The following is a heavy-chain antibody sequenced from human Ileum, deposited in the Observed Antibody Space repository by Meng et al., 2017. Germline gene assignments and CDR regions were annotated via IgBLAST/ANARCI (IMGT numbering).Heavy chain of an antibody. CDR1: GFPFSSYA. CDR2: ITYDGSTK. Sequence: HVQLVEARGGVVQPGKSLRLSCAASGFPFSSYAMHWVRQAPGKGLEWVAVITYDGSTKFYADSVKGRFTISKDNSKDTLYLQMNSLRAEDTAVYYCAREDGNSGDFWGQGTLVTVSS. V-gene: IGHV3-30*04. D-gene: IGHD4-23*01. CDR3: AREDGNSGDF. J-gene: IGHJ4*02.